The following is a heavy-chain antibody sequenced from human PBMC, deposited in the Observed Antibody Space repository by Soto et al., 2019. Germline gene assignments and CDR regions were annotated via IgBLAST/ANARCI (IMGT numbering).Heavy chain of an antibody. V-gene: IGHV3-30*18. D-gene: IGHD2-21*01. Sequence: QVQLVESGGGVVQPGRSLRLSCAASGFTFSTYGIHWVRQAPGKGLEWVALISYDETNKYYADSVKGRFTISRDNPKNTLYLQMNNLRAEDTAVYYCAKDRCGARCYYYGMDVWGQGTTVTVSS. CDR1: GFTFSTYG. CDR2: ISYDETNK. CDR3: AKDRCGARCYYYGMDV. J-gene: IGHJ6*02.